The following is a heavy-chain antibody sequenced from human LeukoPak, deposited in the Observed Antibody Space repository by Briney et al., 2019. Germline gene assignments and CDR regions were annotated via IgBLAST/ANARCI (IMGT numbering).Heavy chain of an antibody. D-gene: IGHD6-6*01. CDR2: ISGGGGST. CDR1: GFTFSSYA. J-gene: IGHJ4*02. Sequence: GGSLRLSCAASGFTFSSYAMSWVRQAPGKGLEWVSAISGGGGSTYYADSVKGRFTISRDNSKNTLFLQMNSLRAEDTAVYYCAKDLWSNSSPVRFDYWGQGILVTVSS. V-gene: IGHV3-23*01. CDR3: AKDLWSNSSPVRFDY.